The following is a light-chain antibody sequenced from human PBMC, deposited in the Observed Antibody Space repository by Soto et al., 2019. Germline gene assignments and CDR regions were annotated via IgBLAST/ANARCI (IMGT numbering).Light chain of an antibody. Sequence: QSALTQPASVSGSRGQSITIPCTGTSSDVGGYNYVSWYQQHPGKAPKLMIYDVTNRPSGVSNRFSGSKSGNTASLTISGLQAEDEADYYCSSYTSSSTLVFGGGTQLTVL. V-gene: IGLV2-14*01. J-gene: IGLJ2*01. CDR1: SSDVGGYNY. CDR2: DVT. CDR3: SSYTSSSTLV.